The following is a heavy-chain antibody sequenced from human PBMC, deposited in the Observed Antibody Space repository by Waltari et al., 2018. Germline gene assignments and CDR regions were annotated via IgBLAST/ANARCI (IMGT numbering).Heavy chain of an antibody. V-gene: IGHV4-61*01. CDR2: IYHSGNP. Sequence: QVQLQESGPGLVKPSETLSLTCTVSGGSVNSRNHYWRWIRQPPGQGLEWVGYIYHSGNPSYNPSLKSRVTISVDTSKNQFSLKMTSVTAADTAVYYCAREEWIGERWLVPNAIFDMWGRGTLVTVSS. J-gene: IGHJ3*02. CDR3: AREEWIGERWLVPNAIFDM. D-gene: IGHD6-19*01. CDR1: GGSVNSRNHY.